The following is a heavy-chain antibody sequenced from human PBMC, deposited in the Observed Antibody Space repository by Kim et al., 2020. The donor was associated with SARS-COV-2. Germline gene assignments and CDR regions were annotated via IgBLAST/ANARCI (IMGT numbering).Heavy chain of an antibody. J-gene: IGHJ5*02. CDR1: GGSISSYG. CDR2: IYISGNT. Sequence: SETLSLTCTVSGGSISSYGWSWIQQPAGKELEWIGRIYISGNTNYNPSLKSRVTMSLDTSKNQFYLKLSSVTAADTAVYYCARDQPGRSWFDPWGQGTLV. V-gene: IGHV4-4*07. D-gene: IGHD1-26*01. CDR3: ARDQPGRSWFDP.